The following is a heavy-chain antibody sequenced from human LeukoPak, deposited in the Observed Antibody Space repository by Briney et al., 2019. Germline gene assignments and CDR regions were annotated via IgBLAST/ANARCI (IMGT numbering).Heavy chain of an antibody. Sequence: REASVKVPCKASGGTFSSYAISWVRQAPGQGLEWMGRIIPILGIANYAQKFQGRVTITADKPTSTAYMELSSLRSEDTAVYYCARRLGREYQLLLNYYYGMDVWGQGTTVTVSS. CDR1: GGTFSSYA. CDR3: ARRLGREYQLLLNYYYGMDV. D-gene: IGHD2-2*01. V-gene: IGHV1-69*04. J-gene: IGHJ6*02. CDR2: IIPILGIA.